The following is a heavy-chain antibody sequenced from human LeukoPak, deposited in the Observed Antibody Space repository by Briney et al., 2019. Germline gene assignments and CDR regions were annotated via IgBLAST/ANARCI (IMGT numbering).Heavy chain of an antibody. CDR2: ISGSGGST. J-gene: IGHJ4*02. V-gene: IGHV3-23*01. Sequence: GGSLRLSCAASGFTFSSYAMSWVRQAPGKGLEWVSAISGSGGSTYYADSVKGRFTISSDNSKNTLYLQMNSLRAEDTAVYYCAKGLTVTTGYFDYWGQGTLVTVSS. D-gene: IGHD4-17*01. CDR1: GFTFSSYA. CDR3: AKGLTVTTGYFDY.